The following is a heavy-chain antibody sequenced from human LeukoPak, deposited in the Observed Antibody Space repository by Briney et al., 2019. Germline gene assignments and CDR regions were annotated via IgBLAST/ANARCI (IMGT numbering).Heavy chain of an antibody. J-gene: IGHJ5*02. D-gene: IGHD5-12*01. CDR2: INPNSGGT. CDR1: GYTFTGYY. V-gene: IGHV1-2*02. CDR3: ARDGDIVATSDWFDP. Sequence: ASVKVSCKASGYTFTGYYMHWVRQAPGQGLEWMGWINPNSGGTNYAQKFQGRVTMTRDTSISTAYMELSRLRSDDTAVYYCARDGDIVATSDWFDPWGQGTLVTVSS.